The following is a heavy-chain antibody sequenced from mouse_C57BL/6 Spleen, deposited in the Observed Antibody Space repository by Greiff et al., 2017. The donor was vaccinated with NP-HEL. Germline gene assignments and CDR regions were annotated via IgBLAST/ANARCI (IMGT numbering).Heavy chain of an antibody. J-gene: IGHJ2*01. CDR3: ARGYYGGFVY. V-gene: IGHV1-50*01. Sequence: QVQLQQPGAELVKPGASVKLSCKASGYTFTSYWMQWVKQRPGQSLEWIGEIDPSDSYTNYNQKFKGKATLTVDTSSSTAYMQLSSLTSEDSAVYYCARGYYGGFVYWGQGTTLTVSS. D-gene: IGHD1-1*01. CDR2: IDPSDSYT. CDR1: GYTFTSYW.